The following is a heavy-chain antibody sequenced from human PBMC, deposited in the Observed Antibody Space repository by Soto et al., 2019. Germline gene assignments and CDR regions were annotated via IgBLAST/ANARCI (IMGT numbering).Heavy chain of an antibody. CDR1: GDSMSTYY. D-gene: IGHD3-22*01. J-gene: IGHJ5*02. CDR2: VHSSGST. Sequence: QVQLQESGPGLVKSSETLSLTCTVSGDSMSTYYWNWIRQPPGKGLEWIGYVHSSGSTTYNPSLKSRVTISLDTSKNQFSLQLTSVTAADTAVYYCARGGGWLPDLWGQGTLVTVST. V-gene: IGHV4-59*01. CDR3: ARGGGWLPDL.